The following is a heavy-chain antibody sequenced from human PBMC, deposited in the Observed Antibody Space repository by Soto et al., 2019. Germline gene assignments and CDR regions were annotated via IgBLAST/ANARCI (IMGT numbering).Heavy chain of an antibody. Sequence: GGSLRLSCAASGFTFSSYAMHWVRQAPGKGLEWVAVISYDGSNKYYADSVKGRFTISRDNSKNTLYLQMNSLRAEDTAVYYSERDLEKRHYGGNPYDYYFYGIDVWGQGTTESVSP. CDR3: ERDLEKRHYGGNPYDYYFYGIDV. CDR2: ISYDGSNK. CDR1: GFTFSSYA. J-gene: IGHJ6*01. V-gene: IGHV3-30-3*01. D-gene: IGHD2-15*01.